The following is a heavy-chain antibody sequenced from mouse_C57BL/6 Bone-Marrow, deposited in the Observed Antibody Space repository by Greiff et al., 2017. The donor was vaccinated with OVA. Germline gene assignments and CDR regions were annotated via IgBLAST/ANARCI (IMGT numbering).Heavy chain of an antibody. CDR3: ARREKAFYFDY. D-gene: IGHD6-1*01. CDR2: IDPSDSET. V-gene: IGHV1-52*01. CDR1: GYTFTSYW. Sequence: VKLQQPGAELVRPGSSVKLSCKASGYTFTSYWMHWVKQRPIQGLEWIGNIDPSDSETHYNQKFKDKATLTVDKSSSTAYMQLSSLTSEDSAVYYCARREKAFYFDYWGQGTTLTVSS. J-gene: IGHJ2*01.